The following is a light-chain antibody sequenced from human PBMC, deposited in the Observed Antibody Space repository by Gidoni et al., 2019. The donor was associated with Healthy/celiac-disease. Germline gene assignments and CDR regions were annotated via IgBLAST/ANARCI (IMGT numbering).Light chain of an antibody. V-gene: IGKV1-39*01. CDR3: QQSDRSGT. CDR2: AAS. CDR1: QSISSY. J-gene: IGKJ1*01. Sequence: DIQMTQSPSSLSASVGDRVTITCRASQSISSYLNWYQQKPGKAPKILIYAASSLQSGVPSRLSGSGSGTEFTLTMRSLQPEDWATYYCQQSDRSGTFGQGTKVEIK.